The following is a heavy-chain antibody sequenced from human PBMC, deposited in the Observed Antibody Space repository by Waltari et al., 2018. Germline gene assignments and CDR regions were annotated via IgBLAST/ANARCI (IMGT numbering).Heavy chain of an antibody. D-gene: IGHD1-26*01. V-gene: IGHV4-39*01. Sequence: QLQLQESGPGLVRPSETLSLTCSVSGDSISSTSYVWGWVRQPPGKGLEWIASIHYSGTTHYDPSLQSRITISVDTSRNQLYLRLNSVAAADTAVYYCARKPIFSGAYYYFDVWGQGTLVTVSS. CDR1: GDSISSTSYV. J-gene: IGHJ4*02. CDR2: IHYSGTT. CDR3: ARKPIFSGAYYYFDV.